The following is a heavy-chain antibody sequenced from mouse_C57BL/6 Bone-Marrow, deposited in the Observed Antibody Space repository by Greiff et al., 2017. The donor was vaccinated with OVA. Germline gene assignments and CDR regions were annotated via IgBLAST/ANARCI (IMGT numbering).Heavy chain of an antibody. CDR3: TTSGNWDYFDY. CDR1: GFNIKDDY. J-gene: IGHJ2*01. Sequence: VQLQQSGAELVRPGASVKLSCTASGFNIKDDYMHWVKQRPEQGLEWIGWIDPENGDTEYASKFQGTATITADTSSNTAYLQLSSLTSEDTAVYYCTTSGNWDYFDYWGQGTTLTVSS. CDR2: IDPENGDT. V-gene: IGHV14-4*01. D-gene: IGHD4-1*01.